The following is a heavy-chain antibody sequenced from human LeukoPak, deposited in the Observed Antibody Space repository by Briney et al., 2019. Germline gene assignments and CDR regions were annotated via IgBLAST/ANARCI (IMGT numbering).Heavy chain of an antibody. Sequence: PSETLSLTCTVSGGSISSYYWSWIRQPPGKGLEWIGYIYYSGSTNYNPSLKSRITISVDTSKNQSSLKLSSVTAADTAVYYCARVRSSLSSGWYKLDYWGQGTLVTVSS. CDR2: IYYSGST. CDR3: ARVRSSLSSGWYKLDY. D-gene: IGHD6-19*01. V-gene: IGHV4-59*01. J-gene: IGHJ4*02. CDR1: GGSISSYY.